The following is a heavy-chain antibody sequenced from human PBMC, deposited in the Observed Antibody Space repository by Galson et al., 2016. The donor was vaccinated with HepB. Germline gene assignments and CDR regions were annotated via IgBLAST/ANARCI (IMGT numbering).Heavy chain of an antibody. CDR1: GFAFINYE. Sequence: SLRLSCASSGFAFINYEMTWVRQAPGQGLGWISYISSSGNTIYDADSVQGRFIISRDNAENSLFLQMNNLRAEDTAVYYCARGGKSYFYCDQHYYYYGMDVWGKGTTVTVSS. CDR3: ARGGKSYFYCDQHYYYYGMDV. D-gene: IGHD3-9*01. J-gene: IGHJ6*04. V-gene: IGHV3-48*03. CDR2: ISSSGNTI.